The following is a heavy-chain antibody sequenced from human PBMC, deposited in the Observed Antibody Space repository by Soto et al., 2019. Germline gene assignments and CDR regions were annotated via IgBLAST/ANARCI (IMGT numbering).Heavy chain of an antibody. CDR1: GGTFSSYG. D-gene: IGHD2-2*01. CDR2: IIPIFGTA. V-gene: IGHV1-69*13. CDR3: GRDRAEGCSTTSCYASGLVWFDP. J-gene: IGHJ5*02. Sequence: ASVKVSCKASGGTFSSYGISWVRQAPGQGLEWVGGIIPIFGTAKYAQKFQGRVTITADESTSTAYMELTSLRSEDSAVYYCGRDRAEGCSTTSCYASGLVWFDPWGQGTLVTVSS.